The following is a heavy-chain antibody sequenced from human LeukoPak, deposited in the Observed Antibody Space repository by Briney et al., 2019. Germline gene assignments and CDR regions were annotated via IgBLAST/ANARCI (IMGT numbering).Heavy chain of an antibody. CDR1: GYSFTNYW. V-gene: IGHV5-51*01. Sequence: GESLKFSCKGSGYSFTNYWICWVRQMPGKGLEWMGIIYPGDSDTRYSPSFQGQVTISADKSINTAYLQWSSRKASDTAMYYCARRGEDYYFDYWGQGILVTVSS. CDR3: ARRGEDYYFDY. CDR2: IYPGDSDT. D-gene: IGHD3-10*01. J-gene: IGHJ4*02.